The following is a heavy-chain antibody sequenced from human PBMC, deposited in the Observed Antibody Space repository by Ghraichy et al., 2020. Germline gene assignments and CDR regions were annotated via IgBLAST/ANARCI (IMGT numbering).Heavy chain of an antibody. D-gene: IGHD3-10*01. J-gene: IGHJ6*02. CDR3: AKDHYYCSGSSPSYGMDV. CDR1: GFTFSSYV. CDR2: ISFDGSNK. Sequence: GGSLRLSCAASGFTFSSYVMHWVRQAPGKGLEWVAVISFDGSNKYYADSVKGRFTISRDNSKNTLYLQMNSLRAEDTAVYYCAKDHYYCSGSSPSYGMDVWGQGTTVTVSS. V-gene: IGHV3-30*18.